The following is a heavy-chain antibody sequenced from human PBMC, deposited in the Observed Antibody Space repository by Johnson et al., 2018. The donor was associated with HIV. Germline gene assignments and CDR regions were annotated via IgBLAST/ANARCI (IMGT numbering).Heavy chain of an antibody. D-gene: IGHD3-16*02. V-gene: IGHV3-30*02. CDR2: IRYDGSNK. CDR1: GFTFSDHY. J-gene: IGHJ3*02. CDR3: ARDRVITFGGVIGRGAFDI. Sequence: QVQLVESGGGLVKPGGSLRLSCAASGFTFSDHYMSWIRQAPGKGLEWVAFIRYDGSNKYYADSVKGRFTISRDNSKNTRYLQMNSLRAEDTAVYYCARDRVITFGGVIGRGAFDIWGQGTMVTVSS.